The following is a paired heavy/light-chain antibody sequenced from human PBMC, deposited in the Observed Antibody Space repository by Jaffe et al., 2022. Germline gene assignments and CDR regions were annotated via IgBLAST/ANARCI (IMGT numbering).Light chain of an antibody. Sequence: EIVMTQSPATLSVSPGERATLSCRASQSVSSNLAWYQQKPGQAPRLLIYGASTRATGIPARFSGSGSGTEFTLTISSLQSEDFAVYYCQQYNNWQTFGQGTKVEIK. CDR1: QSVSSN. J-gene: IGKJ1*01. V-gene: IGKV3-15*01. CDR3: QQYNNWQT. CDR2: GAS.
Heavy chain of an antibody. V-gene: IGHV4-38-2*01. CDR1: GYSISSGYY. D-gene: IGHD3-10*01. J-gene: IGHJ4*02. CDR2: IYHSGST. CDR3: AKSMVRGVIGGAQNDY. Sequence: QVQLQESGPGLVKPSETLSLTCAVSGYSISSGYYWGWIRQPPGKGLEWIGSIYHSGSTYYNPSLKSRVTISVDTSKNQFSLKLSSVTAADTAVYYCAKSMVRGVIGGAQNDYWGQGTLVTVSS.